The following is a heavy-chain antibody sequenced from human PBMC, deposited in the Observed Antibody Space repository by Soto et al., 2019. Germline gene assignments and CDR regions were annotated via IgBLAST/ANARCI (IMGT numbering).Heavy chain of an antibody. Sequence: QVQLQESGPGLVKPSQTLSLTCTVSGGSISSGDYYWSWIRQPPGKGLEWIGYIYYSGSTYYNPSLKSRVTISVVTSKNQFSLKLSSVTAADTAVYYCARGGNYGDYPYYFDYWGQGTLVTVSS. CDR2: IYYSGST. V-gene: IGHV4-30-4*01. D-gene: IGHD4-17*01. CDR3: ARGGNYGDYPYYFDY. J-gene: IGHJ4*02. CDR1: GGSISSGDYY.